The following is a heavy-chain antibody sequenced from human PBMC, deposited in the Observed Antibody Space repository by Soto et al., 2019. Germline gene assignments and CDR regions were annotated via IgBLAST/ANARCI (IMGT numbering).Heavy chain of an antibody. CDR2: IDDTGST. CDR3: ARKTNGYYYYYGMDV. Sequence: SETLSLTCTVSGASISSSYWNWIRHAPGQGLEWIGYIDDTGSTNYNPSLKSRVNISVDTSKNQFSLKLSSVTAADTAVYYCARKTNGYYYYYGMDVWGQGTTVTVSS. V-gene: IGHV4-59*12. J-gene: IGHJ6*02. D-gene: IGHD2-8*01. CDR1: GASISSSY.